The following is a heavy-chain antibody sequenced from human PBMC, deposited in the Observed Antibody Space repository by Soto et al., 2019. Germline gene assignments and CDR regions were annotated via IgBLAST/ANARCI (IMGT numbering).Heavy chain of an antibody. D-gene: IGHD1-26*01. Sequence: QVQLVQSGAEVKKPGSSVKVSCKASGGTFSSYAISWVRQAPGQGLVWMGGVIPIFGTAKYAKKFQGRVTITANESTSTAFMELSSLGSEDTAVYYCARDRGLWSSWCYHPEWFDPWGKGTLVTVSS. CDR1: GGTFSSYA. CDR3: ARDRGLWSSWCYHPEWFDP. CDR2: VIPIFGTA. J-gene: IGHJ5*02. V-gene: IGHV1-69*01.